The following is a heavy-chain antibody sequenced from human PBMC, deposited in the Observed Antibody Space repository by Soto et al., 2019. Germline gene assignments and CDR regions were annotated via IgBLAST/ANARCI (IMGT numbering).Heavy chain of an antibody. Sequence: VKVSCKTSGYSFTNNDVTWVRQATGQGLEWMGWMNPGSGDTGYAQKFQGRVTMTRNISIATAYMELSSLRSEDTAIYYCARMASFGSLNWFDPWGQGTLVTVSS. CDR1: GYSFTNND. D-gene: IGHD5-18*01. CDR2: MNPGSGDT. V-gene: IGHV1-8*01. CDR3: ARMASFGSLNWFDP. J-gene: IGHJ5*02.